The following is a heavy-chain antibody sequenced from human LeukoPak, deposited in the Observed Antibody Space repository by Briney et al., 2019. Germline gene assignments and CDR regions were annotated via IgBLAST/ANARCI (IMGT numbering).Heavy chain of an antibody. CDR3: ATDLIHYYASGAKT. J-gene: IGHJ5*02. Sequence: PGGSLRLSCAASGFTFSDYYMSWIRQAPGKGLEWVSYITDSGSTIYYADSVKGRFTISRDNAKNSLYLQMNSLRVEDSAVYYCATDLIHYYASGAKTWGQGTLVTVSS. CDR2: ITDSGSTI. CDR1: GFTFSDYY. D-gene: IGHD3-10*01. V-gene: IGHV3-11*04.